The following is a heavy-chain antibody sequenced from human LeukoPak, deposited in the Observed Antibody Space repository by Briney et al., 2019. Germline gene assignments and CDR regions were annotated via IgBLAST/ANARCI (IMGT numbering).Heavy chain of an antibody. V-gene: IGHV3-74*01. Sequence: GGSLRLSCAASGFSFSVYWMHWVRQAPGKGPVWVSRIKTDGSITDYADFVKGRFTISRDNSKNTLYLQMNSLRAEDTAVYYCAKSGGGIAVAGFDYWGQGTLVTVSS. J-gene: IGHJ4*02. D-gene: IGHD6-19*01. CDR2: IKTDGSIT. CDR3: AKSGGGIAVAGFDY. CDR1: GFSFSVYW.